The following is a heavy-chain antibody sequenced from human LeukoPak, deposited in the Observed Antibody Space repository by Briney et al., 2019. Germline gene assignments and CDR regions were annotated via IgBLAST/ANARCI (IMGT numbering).Heavy chain of an antibody. CDR2: ISYDGSNK. J-gene: IGHJ4*02. CDR1: GFTFSSYA. D-gene: IGHD5-18*01. V-gene: IGHV3-30-3*01. CDR3: ARDLRGYSYEFDY. Sequence: GRSLRLSCAASGFTFSSYAMHWVRQAPGKGPEWVAVISYDGSNKYYADSVKGRFTISRDNSKNTLYLQMNSLRAEDTAVYYCARDLRGYSYEFDYWGQGTLVTVSS.